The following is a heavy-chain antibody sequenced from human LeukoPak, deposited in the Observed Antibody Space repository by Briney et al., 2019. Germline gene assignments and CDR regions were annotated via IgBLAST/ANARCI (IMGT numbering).Heavy chain of an antibody. V-gene: IGHV3-30*18. CDR1: GFTFSPYS. CDR3: VKDHHYYGSGSYGYLDH. Sequence: GGSLRLSCAASGFTFSPYSMHWVRQAPGKGLEWVAVISYDGSNRYYVDSVKGRFTTSRDNSKNTLYLQMDSLRVEDTAVYYCVKDHHYYGSGSYGYLDHWGLGTLVTVSS. D-gene: IGHD3-10*01. J-gene: IGHJ4*02. CDR2: ISYDGSNR.